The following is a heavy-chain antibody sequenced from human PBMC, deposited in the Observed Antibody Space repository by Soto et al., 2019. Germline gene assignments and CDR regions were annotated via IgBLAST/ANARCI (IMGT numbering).Heavy chain of an antibody. CDR1: GFSFDDYT. CDR2: INWDGVTT. D-gene: IGHD6-6*01. V-gene: IGHV3-43*01. J-gene: IGHJ5*02. CDR3: AKGSYSSSTNWFDP. Sequence: PGGSLRLSCAASGFSFDDYTMHWVRQAPGKGLEWVSLINWDGVTTYYADSVKGRFTISRDNTKNSLYLQMNSLRAEDTALYYCAKGSYSSSTNWFDPWGQGTLVTVSS.